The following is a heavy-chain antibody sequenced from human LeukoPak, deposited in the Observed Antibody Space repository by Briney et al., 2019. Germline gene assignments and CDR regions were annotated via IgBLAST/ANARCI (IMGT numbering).Heavy chain of an antibody. J-gene: IGHJ4*02. V-gene: IGHV1-24*01. D-gene: IGHD4-17*01. Sequence: ASVKVSFKVSVYTLTELSMHWVRQAPGKGLEWKGGFDPEDGETIYAQRFQGRVTMNEDTSTDTAYMELSSLRSEDTAVYYCATGYGDYTGDYWGQGTLVTVSS. CDR3: ATGYGDYTGDY. CDR2: FDPEDGET. CDR1: VYTLTELS.